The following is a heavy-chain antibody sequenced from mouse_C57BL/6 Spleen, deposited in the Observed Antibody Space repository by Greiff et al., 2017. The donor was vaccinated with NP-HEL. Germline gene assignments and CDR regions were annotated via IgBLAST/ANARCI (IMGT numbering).Heavy chain of an antibody. J-gene: IGHJ1*03. V-gene: IGHV1-26*01. Sequence: EVQLQQSGPELVKPGASVKISCKASGYTFTDYYMNWVKQSHGKSLEWIGDINPNNGGTSYNQKFKGKATLTVDKSSSTAYMELRSLTSEDSAVYYCARFPYYGSSFDWYFDVWGTGTTVTVSS. CDR3: ARFPYYGSSFDWYFDV. CDR2: INPNNGGT. CDR1: GYTFTDYY. D-gene: IGHD1-1*01.